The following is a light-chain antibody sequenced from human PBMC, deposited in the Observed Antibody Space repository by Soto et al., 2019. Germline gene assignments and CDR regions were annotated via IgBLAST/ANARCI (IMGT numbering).Light chain of an antibody. CDR3: AAWDDSLNGVV. J-gene: IGLJ2*01. V-gene: IGLV1-47*01. CDR2: RAD. Sequence: QSVLTQPPSASGAPGQTVTISCSGRSSNIGSNYVYWYQQLPETAPRLLLYRADQRPSGIPDRFSGSKSGTSASLAISGLRSEDEADYYCAAWDDSLNGVVFGGGTKLTVL. CDR1: SSNIGSNY.